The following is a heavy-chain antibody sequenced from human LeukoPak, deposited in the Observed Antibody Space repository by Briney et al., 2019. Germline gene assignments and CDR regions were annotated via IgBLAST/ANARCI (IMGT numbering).Heavy chain of an antibody. J-gene: IGHJ6*02. CDR2: INPSGGST. CDR1: GYTFTSYY. V-gene: IGHV1-46*01. CDR3: ARDLGAYCGGDCYLLNPPGYYYGMDV. D-gene: IGHD2-21*02. Sequence: ASVKVSCKASGYTFTSYYMHWVRQAPGQGLEWMGIINPSGGSTSYAQKFQGRVTMTRDTSTSTVYMELSSLRSEDTAVYHCARDLGAYCGGDCYLLNPPGYYYGMDVWGQGTTVTVSS.